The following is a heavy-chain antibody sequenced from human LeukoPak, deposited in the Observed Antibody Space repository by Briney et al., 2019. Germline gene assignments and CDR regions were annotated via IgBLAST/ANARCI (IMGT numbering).Heavy chain of an antibody. J-gene: IGHJ6*03. CDR3: AREALIEGFYYYMDV. V-gene: IGHV4-4*07. CDR2: IYASGDI. Sequence: SETLSLTRTVSGVSISSYYWSWVRQRPGNELEWMFRIYASGDINYNPSLKSRVTMSIGTSKNQFSLKANSVTAADTAVYYCAREALIEGFYYYMDVWGKGTTVTVSS. CDR1: GVSISSYY.